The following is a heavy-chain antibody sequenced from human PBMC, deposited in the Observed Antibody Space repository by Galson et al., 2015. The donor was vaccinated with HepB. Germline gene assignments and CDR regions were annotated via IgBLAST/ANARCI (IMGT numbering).Heavy chain of an antibody. J-gene: IGHJ3*02. CDR2: IKQDGSEK. D-gene: IGHD3-10*01. CDR1: GFTFSSYW. CDR3: ARSVLWFGEPTHLLDAFDI. Sequence: SLRLSCAASGFTFSSYWMSWVRQAPGKGLEWVANIKQDGSEKYYVDSVKGRFTISRDNAKNSLYLQMNSLRAEDTAVYYCARSVLWFGEPTHLLDAFDIWGQGTMVTVSS. V-gene: IGHV3-7*01.